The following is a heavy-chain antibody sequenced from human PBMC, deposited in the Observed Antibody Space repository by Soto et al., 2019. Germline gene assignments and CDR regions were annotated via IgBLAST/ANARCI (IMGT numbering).Heavy chain of an antibody. CDR3: ASYYGDYSYYFAY. Sequence: SETLSLTCTVSGGSISRSSYYWGWIRQPPGRGLEWIGSVYYTGSTYYNPSLKSRVTISVDTSKNQFSLKLSSVTAADTAVYYCASYYGDYSYYFAYWGQGTLVTVSS. D-gene: IGHD4-17*01. J-gene: IGHJ4*02. CDR2: VYYTGST. V-gene: IGHV4-39*01. CDR1: GGSISRSSYY.